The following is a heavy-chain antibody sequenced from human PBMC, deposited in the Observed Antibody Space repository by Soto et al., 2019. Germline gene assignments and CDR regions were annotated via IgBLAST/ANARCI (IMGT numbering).Heavy chain of an antibody. CDR3: ARPGIDKSGYFSTHNYGMDL. D-gene: IGHD3-3*01. J-gene: IGHJ6*02. Sequence: QVHLVQSGTQVKKPESSVRVSCRASGGSVSDYAINWVRQAPGQGLEWVGGIVPLFERTEYAQSLQGRVTSTTDKFQPIFDMQLNSLTYEDTAVYYCARPGIDKSGYFSTHNYGMDLWGPGTTVTVSS. CDR1: GGSVSDYA. V-gene: IGHV1-69*06. CDR2: IVPLFERT.